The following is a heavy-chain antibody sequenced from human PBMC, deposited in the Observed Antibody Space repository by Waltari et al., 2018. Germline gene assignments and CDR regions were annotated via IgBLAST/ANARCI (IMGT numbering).Heavy chain of an antibody. CDR1: GGPIRSGGVP. J-gene: IGHJ5*02. CDR2: IYPSGNM. Sequence: QVQLQESGPGLVKHSQTMSLTRAVSGGPIRSGGVPWTWIRQRPGTGLEWIGNIYPSGNMFYNPSLRSRASMSVDTSKNQFSLRLTSVTAADTAVYYCAIDRNTRFDPWGQGTLVTVSS. D-gene: IGHD5-18*01. V-gene: IGHV4-31*11. CDR3: AIDRNTRFDP.